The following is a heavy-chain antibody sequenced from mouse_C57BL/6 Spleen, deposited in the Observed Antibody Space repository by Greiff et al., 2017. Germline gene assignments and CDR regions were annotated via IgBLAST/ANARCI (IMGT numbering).Heavy chain of an antibody. J-gene: IGHJ4*01. CDR2: ISSGSSTI. CDR1: GFTFSDYG. D-gene: IGHD2-3*01. V-gene: IGHV5-17*01. CDR3: ARAGGYYVGGYAMDY. Sequence: EVMLVESGGGLVKPGGSLKLSCAASGFTFSDYGMHWVRQAPEQGLEWVAYISSGSSTIYYADTVKGRFTISRDNATNTLFLQMTSLRSEDTAMYYCARAGGYYVGGYAMDYWGQGTSDTVAS.